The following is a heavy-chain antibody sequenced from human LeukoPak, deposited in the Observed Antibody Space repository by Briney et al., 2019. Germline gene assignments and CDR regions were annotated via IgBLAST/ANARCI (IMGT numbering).Heavy chain of an antibody. D-gene: IGHD2/OR15-2a*01. CDR1: GFTFNNYG. Sequence: PGGSLRLSCAASGFTFNNYGMYWVRQAPGKGLEWLAFIRYDGSNTYYADSVKGRFTVSRDDSKNTLYLQMNSLRGDDTAVYYXXXDGTSYYYIYYWGQGTLVTVSS. J-gene: IGHJ4*02. V-gene: IGHV3-30*02. CDR3: XXDGTSYYYIYY. CDR2: IRYDGSNT.